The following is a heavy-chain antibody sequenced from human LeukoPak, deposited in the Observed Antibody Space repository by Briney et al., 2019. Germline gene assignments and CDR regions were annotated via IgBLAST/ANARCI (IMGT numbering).Heavy chain of an antibody. D-gene: IGHD3-9*01. Sequence: HPGGSLRLSCAASGFTFSSYAMSWVRQAPGKGLGWVSAISGSGGSTYYADSVKGRFTISRDNSKNTLYLQMNSLRAEDTAVYYCAKVSSYDILTGYSDYFDYWGQGTLVTVSS. V-gene: IGHV3-23*01. J-gene: IGHJ4*02. CDR2: ISGSGGST. CDR3: AKVSSYDILTGYSDYFDY. CDR1: GFTFSSYA.